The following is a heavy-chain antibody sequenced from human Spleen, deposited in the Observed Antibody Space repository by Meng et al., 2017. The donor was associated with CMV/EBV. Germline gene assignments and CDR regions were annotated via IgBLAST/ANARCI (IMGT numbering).Heavy chain of an antibody. CDR3: AKAGSAGSGINGMDV. CDR1: GFTFDDYA. V-gene: IGHV3-9*03. Sequence: GGSLRLSCAASGFTFDDYAMHWVRQAPGKGLEWVSGINWNSGSKAYADSVKGRFTISRDNAKHSLYLQMNSLRTEDMALYYCAKAGSAGSGINGMDVWGQGTTVTVSS. J-gene: IGHJ6*02. D-gene: IGHD3-10*01. CDR2: INWNSGSK.